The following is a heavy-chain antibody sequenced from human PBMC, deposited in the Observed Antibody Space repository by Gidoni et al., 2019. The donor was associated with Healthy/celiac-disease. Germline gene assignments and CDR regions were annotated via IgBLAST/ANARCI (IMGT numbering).Heavy chain of an antibody. CDR2: VYYSGST. V-gene: IGHV4-39*01. Sequence: QLQLQESGPGLVKPSETLSLTCSVSGGSVSSSSYYWGWIRQPPGKGLEWIGSVYYSGSTYSNPSLKSRVSISVDTSKNQFSLKLSSVTAADTAVYYCARHVDYYATPYYYYGMDVWGQGTTVTVSS. CDR1: GGSVSSSSYY. J-gene: IGHJ6*02. CDR3: ARHVDYYATPYYYYGMDV. D-gene: IGHD3-10*01.